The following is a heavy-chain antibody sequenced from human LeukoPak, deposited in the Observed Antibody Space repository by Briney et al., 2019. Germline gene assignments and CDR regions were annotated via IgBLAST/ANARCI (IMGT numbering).Heavy chain of an antibody. CDR2: ISGSGGST. CDR1: GFTFSSYG. CDR3: AKDGVWQWLVQGYDY. V-gene: IGHV3-23*01. Sequence: GGSLRLSCAASGFTFSSYGMSWVRQAPGKGLEWVSAISGSGGSTYYADSVKGRFAISRDNSKNTLYLQMNSLRAEDTAVYYCAKDGVWQWLVQGYDYWGQGTLVTVSS. J-gene: IGHJ4*02. D-gene: IGHD6-19*01.